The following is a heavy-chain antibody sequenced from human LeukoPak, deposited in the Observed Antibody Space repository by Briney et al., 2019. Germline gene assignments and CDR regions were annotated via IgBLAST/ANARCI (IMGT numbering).Heavy chain of an antibody. J-gene: IGHJ4*02. Sequence: PGGPLRLSCAASGFTFSIYGMHWVRQAPGKGLEWVEVIWYDGSNKYYADSVKGRFTISRDNSKNTLYLEMNSLRAEDTAVYYCARDRYYYDSSGYYYDYWGQGTLVTASS. CDR3: ARDRYYYDSSGYYYDY. D-gene: IGHD3-22*01. CDR2: IWYDGSNK. CDR1: GFTFSIYG. V-gene: IGHV3-33*01.